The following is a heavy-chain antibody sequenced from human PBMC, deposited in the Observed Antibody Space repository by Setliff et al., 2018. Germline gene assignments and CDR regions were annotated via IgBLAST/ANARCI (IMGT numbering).Heavy chain of an antibody. Sequence: GGSLSLSCAASGFTFSTYWMNWVRQAPGKGLEWVANIKEDGSEKYYVDSVKGRFTVSRDNAKNSLYLQMNSLRAEDTAVYYCARDFVMNTADYWGRGTLVTVSS. CDR1: GFTFSTYW. CDR2: IKEDGSEK. D-gene: IGHD3-3*01. V-gene: IGHV3-7*03. CDR3: ARDFVMNTADY. J-gene: IGHJ4*02.